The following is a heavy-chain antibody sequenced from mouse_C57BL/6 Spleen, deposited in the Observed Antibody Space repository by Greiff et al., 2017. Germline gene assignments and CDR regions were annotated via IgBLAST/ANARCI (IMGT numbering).Heavy chain of an antibody. V-gene: IGHV5-16*01. CDR1: GFTFSDYY. D-gene: IGHD1-1*01. CDR3: ALYYYGSSYGFAY. J-gene: IGHJ3*01. Sequence: EVKLMESEGGLVQPGSSMKLSCTASGFTFSDYYMAWVRQVPEKGLEWVANINYDGSSTYYLDSLKSRFIISRDNAKNILYLQMSSLKSEDTATYYCALYYYGSSYGFAYWGQGTLVTVSA. CDR2: INYDGSST.